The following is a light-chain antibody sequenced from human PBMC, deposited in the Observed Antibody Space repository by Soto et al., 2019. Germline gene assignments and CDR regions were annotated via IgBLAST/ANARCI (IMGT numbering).Light chain of an antibody. V-gene: IGLV2-8*01. J-gene: IGLJ2*01. CDR1: SSDVGAYNY. Sequence: QSVLTQPPSASGSPGQSVTISCTGTSSDVGAYNYVSWYQQHPGKAPKLMIYAVSKRPSGVPDRFSGSKSGNTASLTVSGLQAEDEADYYCSSYASSNNFVFGGGTKLTVL. CDR2: AVS. CDR3: SSYASSNNFV.